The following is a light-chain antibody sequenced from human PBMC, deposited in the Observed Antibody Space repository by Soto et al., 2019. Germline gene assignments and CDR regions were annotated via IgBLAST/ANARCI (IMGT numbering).Light chain of an antibody. Sequence: SYELTQPPSVSVAPGKTARITCGGNNIGSKSVHWYQQKPGQAPVLVIYYDSDRPSGIPERFSGSNSGNTATLTISRVEAGDAADYYCQVWDSSSDHYVVFGGGTKLTVL. CDR1: NIGSKS. V-gene: IGLV3-21*04. CDR2: YDS. J-gene: IGLJ2*01. CDR3: QVWDSSSDHYVV.